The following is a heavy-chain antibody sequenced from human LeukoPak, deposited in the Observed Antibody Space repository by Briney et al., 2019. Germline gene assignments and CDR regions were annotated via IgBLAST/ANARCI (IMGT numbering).Heavy chain of an antibody. Sequence: SETLSLTCTVSGGSISSSSYYWGWIRQPPGKGLEWIGSIYYSGSTYYNPSLKSRVTISVDTSKNQFSLKLSSVTAADTAVYYCARVVPAAMRDYWGQGTLVTVSS. CDR2: IYYSGST. J-gene: IGHJ4*02. D-gene: IGHD2-2*01. CDR1: GGSISSSSYY. CDR3: ARVVPAAMRDY. V-gene: IGHV4-39*01.